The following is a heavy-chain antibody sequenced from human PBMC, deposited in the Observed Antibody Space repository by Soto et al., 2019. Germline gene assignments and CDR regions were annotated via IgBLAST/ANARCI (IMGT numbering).Heavy chain of an antibody. CDR2: IYSGGST. CDR1: GFTVSSND. D-gene: IGHD1-1*01. V-gene: IGHV3-66*01. CDR3: AVGNVYYYYMDV. J-gene: IGHJ6*03. Sequence: EVQLVESGGGLVQPGGSLRLSCAASGFTVSSNDMSWVRQAPGKGLEWVSVIYSGGSTYYAVSVKGSFTISRDNSKNTLYLQMNSLRAEDTAVYYCAVGNVYYYYMDVWGKGTTVTVSS.